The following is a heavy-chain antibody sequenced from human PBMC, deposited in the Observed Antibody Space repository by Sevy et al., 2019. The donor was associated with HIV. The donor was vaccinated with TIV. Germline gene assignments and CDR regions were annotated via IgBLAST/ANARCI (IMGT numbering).Heavy chain of an antibody. V-gene: IGHV3-23*01. CDR1: GFSFDSYG. J-gene: IGHJ6*03. CDR3: WKGGGGHYDPDEIGYYFYYYNMDV. CDR2: ISGSGTRT. Sequence: GGSLRLSCAVSGFSFDSYGMTWVRQAPGKGLEWVSGISGSGTRTYYADSVKGRFSISRDNSKNRLYLQMNSLRSEDTVIYYCWKGGGGHYDPDEIGYYFYYYNMDVWGKGTTVTVSS. D-gene: IGHD3-22*01.